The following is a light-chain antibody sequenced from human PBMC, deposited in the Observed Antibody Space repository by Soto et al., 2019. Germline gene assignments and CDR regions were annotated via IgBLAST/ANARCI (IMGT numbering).Light chain of an antibody. J-gene: IGLJ2*01. CDR1: SSNIGAGYD. CDR2: GNS. CDR3: QSYDSSLSGWKV. Sequence: QSVLTQPPSVSGALGQRVTISCTGSSSNIGAGYDVHWYQQLPGTAPKLLIYGNSNRPSGVPDRFSGSKSGTSASLAITGLQAEYEADYYCQSYDSSLSGWKVFGGGTKLTVL. V-gene: IGLV1-40*01.